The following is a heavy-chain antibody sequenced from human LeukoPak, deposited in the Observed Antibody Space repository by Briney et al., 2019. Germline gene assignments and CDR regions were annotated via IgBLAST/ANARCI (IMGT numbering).Heavy chain of an antibody. CDR1: GFTFSSYA. CDR3: STGGYYEDY. CDR2: IKSKVDGGTT. V-gene: IGHV3-15*01. D-gene: IGHD3-22*01. Sequence: GGSLRLSCAASGFTFSSYAMSWVRQAPGKGLEWVGRIKSKVDGGTTDYAAPVIGRFTISRDDPKNTVYLQMNSLKTEDTAVYYCSTGGYYEDYWGQGTLVSVSS. J-gene: IGHJ4*02.